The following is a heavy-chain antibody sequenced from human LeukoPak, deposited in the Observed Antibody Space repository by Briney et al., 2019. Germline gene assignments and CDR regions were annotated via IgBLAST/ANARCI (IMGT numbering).Heavy chain of an antibody. CDR2: INPNSGGT. CDR1: GYTFTGYY. D-gene: IGHD3-10*01. J-gene: IGHJ5*02. V-gene: IGHV1-2*02. Sequence: ASVKVSFKASGYTFTGYYMHWVRQAPGQGLEWMGWINPNSGGTNYAQKFQGRVTMTRDTSISTAYMELSRLRSDDTAVYYCASCITMVRGVENWFDPWGQGTLVTVSS. CDR3: ASCITMVRGVENWFDP.